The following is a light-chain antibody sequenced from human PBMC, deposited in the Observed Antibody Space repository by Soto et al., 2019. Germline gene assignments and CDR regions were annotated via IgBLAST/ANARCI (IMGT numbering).Light chain of an antibody. J-gene: IGLJ3*02. CDR3: CSYAGSFTWV. V-gene: IGLV2-11*01. CDR2: DAS. CDR1: TGDVGTYNF. Sequence: QSALTQPRSVPGSPGQSVTISCTGTTGDVGTYNFVSWYQHHPGKAPKLMIYDASKRPSGVPDRFSASKSGNTASLTISGLQAEDEADYYCCSYAGSFTWVFGGRTKVTAL.